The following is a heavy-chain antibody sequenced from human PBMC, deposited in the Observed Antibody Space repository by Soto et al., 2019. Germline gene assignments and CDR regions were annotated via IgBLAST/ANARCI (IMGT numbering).Heavy chain of an antibody. V-gene: IGHV3-20*04. J-gene: IGHJ4*02. CDR3: ARAPGFYGDFFDY. D-gene: IGHD4-17*01. Sequence: GGSQSLSSAALGFHFYDYGMSWVRQVPGKGLEWVSGINRDGGSTSYADSVKGRFTISRDNAKNSLYLQMNSLRAEDTAFYYCARAPGFYGDFFDYWGQGTLVTVSS. CDR2: INRDGGST. CDR1: GFHFYDYG.